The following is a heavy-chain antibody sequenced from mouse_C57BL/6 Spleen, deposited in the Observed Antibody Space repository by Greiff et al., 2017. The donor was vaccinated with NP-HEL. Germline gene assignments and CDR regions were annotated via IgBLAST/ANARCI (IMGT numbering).Heavy chain of an antibody. J-gene: IGHJ2*01. CDR1: GFTFSDYG. Sequence: EVQLVESGGGLVKPGGSLKLSCAASGFTFSDYGMHWVRQAPEKGLEWVAYISSGSSTIYYADTVKGRFTISRDNAKNTLFLQMTSLRSEDTAMYYCARQRTTVVAPFDYWGQGTTLTVSS. CDR2: ISSGSSTI. V-gene: IGHV5-17*01. D-gene: IGHD1-1*01. CDR3: ARQRTTVVAPFDY.